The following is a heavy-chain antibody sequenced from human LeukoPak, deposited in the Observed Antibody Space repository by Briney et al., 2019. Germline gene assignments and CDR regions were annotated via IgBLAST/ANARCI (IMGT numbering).Heavy chain of an antibody. D-gene: IGHD1-26*01. CDR3: ARRLLVGTTVRPYFDY. CDR1: GFTFSTSA. Sequence: GGSLRLSCAASGFTFSTSAISWVRQAPGEGLQWVSTLTGGDGGPYYADSVRGRFAISRDNSKHTVYLEMNSLRAEDTAVYYCARRLLVGTTVRPYFDYWGQGTLVSVS. J-gene: IGHJ4*02. CDR2: LTGGDGGP. V-gene: IGHV3-23*01.